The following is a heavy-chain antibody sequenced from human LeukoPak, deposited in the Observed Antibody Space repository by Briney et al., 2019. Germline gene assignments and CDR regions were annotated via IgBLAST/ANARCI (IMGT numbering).Heavy chain of an antibody. J-gene: IGHJ4*02. D-gene: IGHD3-10*01. CDR3: ARDVLVRGVRGVTAGGSFDY. CDR2: IYYSGST. V-gene: IGHV4-31*03. Sequence: SQTLSLTCTVSGASISSGGYYWSWIRQHPGKGLEWIGYIYYSGSTYYNPSLKSRVTISVDTSKNQFSLKLSSVTAADTAVYYCARDVLVRGVRGVTAGGSFDYWGQGTLVTVSS. CDR1: GASISSGGYY.